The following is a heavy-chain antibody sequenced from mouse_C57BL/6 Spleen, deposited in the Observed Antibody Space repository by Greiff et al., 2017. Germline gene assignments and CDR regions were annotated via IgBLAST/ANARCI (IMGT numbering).Heavy chain of an antibody. D-gene: IGHD1-1*01. J-gene: IGHJ1*03. CDR2: IYPGSGNT. CDR1: GYTFTDYY. CDR3: AVYYYGSSYRYFDV. Sequence: QVQLQQSGAELVRPGASVKLSCKASGYTFTDYYINWVKQRPGQGLEWIARIYPGSGNTYYNEKFKGKATLTAEKSSSTAYMQLSSLTSEDSAVYFCAVYYYGSSYRYFDVWGTGTTVTVSS. V-gene: IGHV1-76*01.